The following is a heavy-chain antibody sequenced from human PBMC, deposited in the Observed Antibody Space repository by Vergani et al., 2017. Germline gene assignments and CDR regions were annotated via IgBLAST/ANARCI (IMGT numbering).Heavy chain of an antibody. CDR3: AKGRDSSGWRNWFDP. Sequence: EVQLVESGGGLVQPGGSLRLSCAASGFTFSSYSMNWVRQAPGKGLEWVSAISGSGGSTYYADSVKGRFTISRDNSKNTLYLQMNSLRAEDTAVYYCAKGRDSSGWRNWFDPWGQGTLVTVSS. J-gene: IGHJ5*02. CDR1: GFTFSSYS. CDR2: ISGSGGST. D-gene: IGHD6-19*01. V-gene: IGHV3-23*04.